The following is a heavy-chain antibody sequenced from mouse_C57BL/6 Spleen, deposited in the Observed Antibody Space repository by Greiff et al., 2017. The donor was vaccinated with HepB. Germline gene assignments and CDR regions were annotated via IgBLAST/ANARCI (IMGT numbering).Heavy chain of an antibody. D-gene: IGHD2-4*01. CDR1: GFTFSSYG. V-gene: IGHV5-6*01. CDR2: ISSGGSYT. Sequence: EVQGVESGGDLVKPGGSLKLSCAASGFTFSSYGMSWVRQTPDKRLEWVATISSGGSYTYYPDSVKGRFTISRDNAKNTLYLQMSSLKSEDTAMYYCARLEYDGAMYYWGQGTSVTVSS. J-gene: IGHJ4*01. CDR3: ARLEYDGAMYY.